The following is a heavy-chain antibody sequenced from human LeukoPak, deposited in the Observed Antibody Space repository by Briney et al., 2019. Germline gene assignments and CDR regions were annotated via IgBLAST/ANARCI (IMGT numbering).Heavy chain of an antibody. V-gene: IGHV1-69*13. D-gene: IGHD2-2*01. Sequence: SVKVSCKASGGTFSSYAISWVRQAPGQGLEWMRGIIPIFGTANYAQKFQGRVTITADESTSTAYMELSSLRSEDTAVYYCAARPGCSSTSCYVVYWGQGTLVTVSS. CDR3: AARPGCSSTSCYVVY. J-gene: IGHJ4*02. CDR1: GGTFSSYA. CDR2: IIPIFGTA.